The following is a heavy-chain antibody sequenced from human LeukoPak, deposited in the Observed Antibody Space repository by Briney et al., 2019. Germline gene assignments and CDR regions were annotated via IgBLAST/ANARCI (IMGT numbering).Heavy chain of an antibody. J-gene: IGHJ3*02. D-gene: IGHD2-2*01. V-gene: IGHV4-39*01. Sequence: SETLSLTCTVSGGSISSSSYYWGWIRQPPGKGLEWIGSIYYSGSTYYNPSLKSRVTISVDTSKNQFSLKLSSVTAADTAVYYCARYCSSTSCYAMFYDAFDIWGQGTMVTVSS. CDR2: IYYSGST. CDR1: GGSISSSSYY. CDR3: ARYCSSTSCYAMFYDAFDI.